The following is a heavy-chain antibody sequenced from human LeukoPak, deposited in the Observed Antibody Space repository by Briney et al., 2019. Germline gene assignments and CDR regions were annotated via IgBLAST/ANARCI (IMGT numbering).Heavy chain of an antibody. D-gene: IGHD3-9*01. CDR3: ARVASWGILTGYAFDI. V-gene: IGHV4-59*01. CDR2: IYYSGST. J-gene: IGHJ3*02. Sequence: NSSETLSLTCTVSGGSISSYSWSWIRQPPGKGLEWIGYIYYSGSTNYNPSLKSRVTISVNTSKNQLSLNLSSVTAADTAVYYCARVASWGILTGYAFDIWGQGTMVTVSS. CDR1: GGSISSYS.